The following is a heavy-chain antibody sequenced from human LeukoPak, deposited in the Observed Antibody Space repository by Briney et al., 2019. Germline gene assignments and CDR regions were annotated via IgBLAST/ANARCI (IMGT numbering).Heavy chain of an antibody. CDR1: GFTFSSYS. Sequence: GGSLRLSCAASGFTFSSYSMNWVRQAPGKGLEWVSYISSSSSTIYYADSVKGRFTISRDNAKNSLYLQMSSLRAEDTAVYYCLEYNSGDTWGQGTLVTVPS. CDR3: LEYNSGDT. CDR2: ISSSSSTI. D-gene: IGHD3-10*01. V-gene: IGHV3-48*01. J-gene: IGHJ5*02.